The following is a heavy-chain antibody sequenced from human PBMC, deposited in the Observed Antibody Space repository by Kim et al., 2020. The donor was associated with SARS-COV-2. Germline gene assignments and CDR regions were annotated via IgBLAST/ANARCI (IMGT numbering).Heavy chain of an antibody. D-gene: IGHD6-13*01. CDR2: ISWNSGSI. J-gene: IGHJ4*02. Sequence: GGSLRLSCAASGFTFDDYAMHWVRQAPGKGLEWVSGISWNSGSIGYADSVKGRFTISRDNAKNSLYLQMNSLRAEDTDLYYCAKVDSSSWGYFDYWGQGT. V-gene: IGHV3-9*01. CDR3: AKVDSSSWGYFDY. CDR1: GFTFDDYA.